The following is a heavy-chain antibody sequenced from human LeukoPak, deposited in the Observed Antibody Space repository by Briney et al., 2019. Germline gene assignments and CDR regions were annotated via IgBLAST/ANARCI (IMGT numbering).Heavy chain of an antibody. J-gene: IGHJ4*02. V-gene: IGHV3-30-3*01. CDR1: GFTFSSYA. CDR2: ISYDGSNK. D-gene: IGHD3-22*01. CDR3: ARDAHYYDSSGYLFDY. Sequence: PGGSLRLSCAASGFTFSSYAMHWVRQAPGKGLEWVAVISYDGSNKYYADSVKGRFTISRDNSENTLYLQMNSLRAENTAVYYCARDAHYYDSSGYLFDYWGQGTLVTVSS.